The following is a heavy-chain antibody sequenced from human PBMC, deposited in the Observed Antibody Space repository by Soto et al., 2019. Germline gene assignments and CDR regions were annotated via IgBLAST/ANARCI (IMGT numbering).Heavy chain of an antibody. J-gene: IGHJ4*02. V-gene: IGHV3-23*01. D-gene: IGHD6-13*01. CDR3: AKVGYSRRWHGFDY. Sequence: EVQVLESGGGLVQPGGSLRLSCAASGFTFSSYAMSWVRQAPGKGLGWVSAIRGSGGSTYYADYVKGRFNIARDNSKNTMYLQMNSPRADDTAVYYCAKVGYSRRWHGFDYWGQGTLVTVSS. CDR2: IRGSGGST. CDR1: GFTFSSYA.